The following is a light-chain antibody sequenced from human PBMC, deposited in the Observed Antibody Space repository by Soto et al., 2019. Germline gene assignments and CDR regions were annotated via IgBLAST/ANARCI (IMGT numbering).Light chain of an antibody. CDR1: SSNIGTHY. Sequence: QSVVIQPPSLSGTPGQRITISCSGSSSNIGTHYVYWYQQVSGSAPKLLIYSNDQRPSAVPGRFSGSKSGTSASLAISGLLSEDEADYYCATWDDSLNVVFGGGTKVTVL. V-gene: IGLV1-47*02. J-gene: IGLJ2*01. CDR2: SND. CDR3: ATWDDSLNVV.